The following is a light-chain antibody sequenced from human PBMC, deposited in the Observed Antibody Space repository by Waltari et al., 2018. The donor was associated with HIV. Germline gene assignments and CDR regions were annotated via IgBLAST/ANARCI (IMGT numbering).Light chain of an antibody. J-gene: IGLJ1*01. CDR1: SSYVDTF. CDR3: CSHAGNFIFV. V-gene: IGLV2-11*01. Sequence: QSALTQPHSVSGSPGQSLTIPCTGTSSYVDTFVSWYQQHPGKAPKVIIYDVNKRPSGVPDRFAGSKSGNTASLTISGLQAEDEADYHCCSHAGNFIFVFGTGTKVTVL. CDR2: DVN.